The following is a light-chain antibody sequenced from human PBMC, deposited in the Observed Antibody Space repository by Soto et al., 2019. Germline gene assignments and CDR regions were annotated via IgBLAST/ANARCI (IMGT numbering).Light chain of an antibody. Sequence: QSALTQPASVSGSPGQSITLSCTGSSSDVGSYNLVSWFQQYPGKAPKLMIYEVTKRPSGVSHRFSCSKSGNTASLTISGLQAEDDADYYCCSYVGRSTVVFGGGTQLTVL. V-gene: IGLV2-23*02. CDR3: CSYVGRSTVV. CDR1: SSDVGSYNL. J-gene: IGLJ2*01. CDR2: EVT.